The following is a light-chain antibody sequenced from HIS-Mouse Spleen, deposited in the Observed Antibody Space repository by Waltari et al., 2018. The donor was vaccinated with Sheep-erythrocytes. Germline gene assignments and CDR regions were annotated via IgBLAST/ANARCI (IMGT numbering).Light chain of an antibody. CDR3: CSYAGSSTWV. V-gene: IGLV2-23*01. J-gene: IGLJ3*02. CDR2: EGS. CDR1: RSDVGRYTL. Sequence: QSALTQPASVSGSPGPSITITCTGTRSDVGRYTLVSWYQQHPGKAPKLMIYEGSKRPSGVSNRFSGSKSGNTASLTISGLQAEDEADYYCCSYAGSSTWVFGGGTKLTVL.